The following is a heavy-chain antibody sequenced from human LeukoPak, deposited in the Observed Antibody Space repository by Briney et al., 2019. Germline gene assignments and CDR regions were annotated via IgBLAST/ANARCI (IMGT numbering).Heavy chain of an antibody. V-gene: IGHV1-8*03. Sequence: GASVKVSCKASGYTFTGYYMHWVRQAPGQGLEWMGWINPNSGNTGYAQKFQGRVTITRNTSISTAYMELSSLRSEDTAVYYCASLGGSPLDPKIYYYYYYMDVWGKGTTVTVSS. CDR2: INPNSGNT. CDR3: ASLGGSPLDPKIYYYYYYMDV. J-gene: IGHJ6*03. CDR1: GYTFTGYY. D-gene: IGHD3-16*01.